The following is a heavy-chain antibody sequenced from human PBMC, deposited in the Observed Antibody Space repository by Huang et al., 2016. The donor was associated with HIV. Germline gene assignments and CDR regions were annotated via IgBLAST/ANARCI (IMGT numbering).Heavy chain of an antibody. D-gene: IGHD2-8*02. J-gene: IGHJ3*02. V-gene: IGHV4-39*01. CDR1: GGPISNSSHY. CDR3: VGYCTGGTCFEAFDI. CDR2: IDYSGAT. Sequence: QLQLQESGPGLVKPSETLSLTCTVSGGPISNSSHYWGWIRQPPGKGLEWIGSIDYSGATHHNPSLKSRVTMSVDAPKSQISLNLISVTAADTVLYYCVGYCTGGTCFEAFDIWGQGTRVTVSS.